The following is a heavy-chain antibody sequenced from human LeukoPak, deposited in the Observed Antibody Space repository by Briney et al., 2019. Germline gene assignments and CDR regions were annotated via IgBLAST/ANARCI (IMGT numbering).Heavy chain of an antibody. Sequence: PSETLSLTCAVYGGSFSGYYWSWIRQPPGKGLEWIGEINHSGSTNYNPSLKSRVTISVDTSKNQFFLKLSSVTAADTAVYYCARMKRGFYFDYWGQGTLVTVSS. CDR1: GGSFSGYY. J-gene: IGHJ4*02. CDR3: ARMKRGFYFDY. CDR2: INHSGST. V-gene: IGHV4-34*01. D-gene: IGHD3-10*01.